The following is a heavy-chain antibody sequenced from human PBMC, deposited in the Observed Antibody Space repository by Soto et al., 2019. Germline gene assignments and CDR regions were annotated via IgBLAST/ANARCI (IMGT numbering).Heavy chain of an antibody. V-gene: IGHV4-61*01. CDR1: GGSVSSPSYY. D-gene: IGHD3-22*01. CDR3: ARTIKKLAVISAFDY. Sequence: LSLTCSVSGGSVSSPSYYWSWIRQPPGKGLEWLGYIYYSGSTNYNPSLKSRLTISIDTAKKQFSLKLRSVTAADTAVYYCARTIKKLAVISAFDYWGQGTLVTVSS. CDR2: IYYSGST. J-gene: IGHJ4*02.